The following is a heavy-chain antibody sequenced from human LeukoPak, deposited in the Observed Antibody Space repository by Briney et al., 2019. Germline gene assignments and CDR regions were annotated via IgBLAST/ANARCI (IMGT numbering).Heavy chain of an antibody. CDR2: INHSGST. J-gene: IGHJ4*02. Sequence: SETLSLTCAVYGGSFSGCYWSWIRQPPGKGLEWIGEINHSGSTNYNPSLKSRVTISVDTSKNQFSLKLSSVTAADTAVYYCASPHPYYYDSSGYDYWGQGTLVTVSS. CDR3: ASPHPYYYDSSGYDY. V-gene: IGHV4-34*01. D-gene: IGHD3-22*01. CDR1: GGSFSGCY.